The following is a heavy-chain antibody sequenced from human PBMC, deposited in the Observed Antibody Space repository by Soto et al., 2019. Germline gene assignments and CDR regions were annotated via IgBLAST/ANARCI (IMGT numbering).Heavy chain of an antibody. J-gene: IGHJ4*02. CDR1: GFTFSSYG. CDR2: ISYDGSNK. V-gene: IGHV3-30*18. Sequence: PGVSLRLSCAASGFTFSSYGMHWVRQAPGKGLEWVAVISYDGSNKYYADSVKGRFTISRDNSKNTLYLQMNSLRAEDTAVYYCAKDGGYSYGYFFDYWGQGTLVTVSS. D-gene: IGHD5-18*01. CDR3: AKDGGYSYGYFFDY.